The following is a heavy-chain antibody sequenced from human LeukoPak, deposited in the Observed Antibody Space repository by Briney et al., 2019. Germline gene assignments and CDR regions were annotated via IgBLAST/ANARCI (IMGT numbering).Heavy chain of an antibody. CDR2: ISSSGSTI. Sequence: GGSLRLSCAASGFTFSSYEMNWVRQAPGKGLEWVSYISSSGSTIYYADSVKGRFTISRDNAKNSLYLQMNSLRAEDTALYFCAREHCSGGSCNSYNWFDRWGQGTLVTVSS. V-gene: IGHV3-48*03. CDR3: AREHCSGGSCNSYNWFDR. CDR1: GFTFSSYE. J-gene: IGHJ5*02. D-gene: IGHD2-15*01.